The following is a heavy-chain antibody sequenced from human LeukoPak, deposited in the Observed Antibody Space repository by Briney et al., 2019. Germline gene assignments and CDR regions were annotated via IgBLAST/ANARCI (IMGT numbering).Heavy chain of an antibody. CDR1: GGSISSYY. Sequence: SETLSLTCTVSGGSISSYYWSWIRQPPGKGLEWIGYIYYSGSTNYNPSLKSRVTISVDTSKNQFSLKLSSVTAADTAVYYCARTRVVITTSPQYYFDYWGQGTLVTVSS. D-gene: IGHD3-22*01. J-gene: IGHJ4*02. CDR3: ARTRVVITTSPQYYFDY. V-gene: IGHV4-59*01. CDR2: IYYSGST.